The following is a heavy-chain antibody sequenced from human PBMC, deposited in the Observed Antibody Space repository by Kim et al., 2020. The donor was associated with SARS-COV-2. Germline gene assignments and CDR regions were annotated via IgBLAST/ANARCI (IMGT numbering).Heavy chain of an antibody. V-gene: IGHV4-34*01. CDR3: ARGPIAARRSYNWFDP. J-gene: IGHJ5*02. CDR2: INHSGST. CDR1: GGSFSGYY. D-gene: IGHD6-6*01. Sequence: SETLSLTRAVYGGSFSGYYWSWIRQPPGKGLEWIGEINHSGSTNYNPSLKSRVTISVDTSKNQFSLKLSSVTAADTAVYYCARGPIAARRSYNWFDPWGQGTLVTVSS.